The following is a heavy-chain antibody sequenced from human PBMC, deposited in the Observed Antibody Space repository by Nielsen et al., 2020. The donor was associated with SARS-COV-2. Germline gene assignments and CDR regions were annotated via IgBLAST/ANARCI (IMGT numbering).Heavy chain of an antibody. CDR1: GFTFDDYA. V-gene: IGHV3-9*01. CDR3: ATQSYDYGDYGMDV. J-gene: IGHJ6*02. Sequence: GGSLRLSCAASGFTFDDYAMHWVRQAPGKGLEWVSGISWNSGSIGYADSVKGRFTISRDNAKNSLYLQMNSLRAEDTALYYCATQSYDYGDYGMDVWGQGTTVTVSS. CDR2: ISWNSGSI. D-gene: IGHD4-17*01.